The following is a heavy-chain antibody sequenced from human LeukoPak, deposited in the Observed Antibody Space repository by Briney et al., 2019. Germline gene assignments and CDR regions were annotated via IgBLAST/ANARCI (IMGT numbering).Heavy chain of an antibody. CDR2: VHSNGDT. CDR3: ARDIGLAH. CDR1: GASIRTYF. V-gene: IGHV4-4*07. J-gene: IGHJ4*02. Sequence: SETLSLACTVSGASIRTYFWSWFRQPAGKGLEWIGRVHSNGDTYYNPSLESRVTVSMDTSKNQFALNLTSLTAADTAVYYCARDIGLAHWGQGTLVTVSS. D-gene: IGHD3-16*02.